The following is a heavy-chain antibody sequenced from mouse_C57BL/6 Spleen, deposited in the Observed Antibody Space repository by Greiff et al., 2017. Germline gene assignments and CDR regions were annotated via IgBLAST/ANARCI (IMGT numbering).Heavy chain of an antibody. CDR2: IRNKANGYTT. CDR1: GFTFTDYY. V-gene: IGHV7-3*01. D-gene: IGHD2-3*01. J-gene: IGHJ2*01. CDR3: AREMGGGFDY. Sequence: EVMLVESGGGLVQPGGSLSLSCAASGFTFTDYYMSWVRQPPGKALEWLGFIRNKANGYTTEYSASVKGRFTISRANSQSILYLQRNALRAEDSATYYCAREMGGGFDYWGQGTTLTVSS.